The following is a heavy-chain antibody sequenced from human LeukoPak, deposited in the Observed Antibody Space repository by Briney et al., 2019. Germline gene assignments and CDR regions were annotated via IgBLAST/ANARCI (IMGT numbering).Heavy chain of an antibody. CDR1: GGSFSGYY. D-gene: IGHD3-16*01. Sequence: SETLSLTCAVYGGSFSGYYWSWIRQPPGKGLEWIGEINHSGSTNYNPSLKSRVTISVDTSKNQFSLKLSSVTAADTAVYYCARLRAYTSSGVSSWGQGTLVTVSS. V-gene: IGHV4-34*01. J-gene: IGHJ4*02. CDR2: INHSGST. CDR3: ARLRAYTSSGVSS.